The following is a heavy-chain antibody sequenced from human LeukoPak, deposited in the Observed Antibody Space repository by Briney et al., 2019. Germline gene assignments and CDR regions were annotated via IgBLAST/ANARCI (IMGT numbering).Heavy chain of an antibody. V-gene: IGHV4-34*01. Sequence: SETLSLTCAVYGGSFSGYYWSWIRQPPGKGLEWIGEINHSGSTNYNPSLKSRVTISVDTSKNQFSLKLSSVTAADTAVYYCATSLLYYYGSGSYSLEYLQRWGQGTLVTVSS. D-gene: IGHD3-10*01. CDR2: INHSGST. CDR1: GGSFSGYY. CDR3: ATSLLYYYGSGSYSLEYLQR. J-gene: IGHJ1*01.